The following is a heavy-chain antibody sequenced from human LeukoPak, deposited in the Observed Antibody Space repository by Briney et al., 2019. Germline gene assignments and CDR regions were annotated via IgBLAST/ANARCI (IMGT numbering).Heavy chain of an antibody. CDR2: ISGSGGST. V-gene: IGHV3-23*01. CDR3: AREGPAEDDAFDI. CDR1: GFTFSSYA. J-gene: IGHJ3*02. Sequence: GGSLRLSCAASGFTFSSYAMSWVRQAPGKGLEWVSAISGSGGSTSYAQKFQGRVTMTRDMSTSTVYMELSSLRSEDTAVYYCAREGPAEDDAFDIWGQGTMVTVSS.